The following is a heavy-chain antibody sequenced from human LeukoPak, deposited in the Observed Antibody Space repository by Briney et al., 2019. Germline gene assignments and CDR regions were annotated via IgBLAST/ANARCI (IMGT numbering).Heavy chain of an antibody. J-gene: IGHJ4*02. V-gene: IGHV4-61*02. CDR1: GGSISSNSYY. CDR3: ARDSPPAYCSGGSCYFDY. CDR2: IYSSGST. Sequence: NPSETLSLTCTVSGGSISSNSYYWSWIRQPAGKGLEWIGRIYSSGSTDYNPSLKSRVTISKDTSKNEFSLKLSSVTAADTAVYYCARDSPPAYCSGGSCYFDYWGQGTLVTVSS. D-gene: IGHD2-15*01.